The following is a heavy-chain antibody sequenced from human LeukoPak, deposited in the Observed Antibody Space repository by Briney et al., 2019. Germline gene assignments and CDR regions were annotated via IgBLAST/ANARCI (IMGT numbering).Heavy chain of an antibody. CDR1: GFTFSSYA. J-gene: IGHJ4*02. CDR3: ARVYSSGWYDY. Sequence: GGAVRLSCAASGFTFSSYAMSWVRQAPGKGLEWVSLINGGGCSTYYADSVKGRFTISTHNSNNTLDLQMNSLRAEDTAVYYCARVYSSGWYDYWGQGTLVTL. D-gene: IGHD6-19*01. V-gene: IGHV3-23*01. CDR2: INGGGCST.